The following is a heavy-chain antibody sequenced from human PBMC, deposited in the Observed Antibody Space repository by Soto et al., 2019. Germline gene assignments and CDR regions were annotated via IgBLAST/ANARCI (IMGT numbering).Heavy chain of an antibody. CDR1: GDLFNNYA. CDR3: AASSSVAAAGYFKS. Sequence: QVQLVQSGAEVKEPGSSVKVSCKATGDLFNNYAFNWVRQAPGQGLEWMGRISPLFSTTNYAQKFQGRVTIGANESTTIVYLEETNLESEDTAMYYCAASSSVAAAGYFKSWGQGTLVTVSP. V-gene: IGHV1-69*01. CDR2: ISPLFSTT. J-gene: IGHJ4*02. D-gene: IGHD6-13*01.